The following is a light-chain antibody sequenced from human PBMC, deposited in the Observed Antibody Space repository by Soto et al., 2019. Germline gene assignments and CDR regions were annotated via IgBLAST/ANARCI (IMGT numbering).Light chain of an antibody. V-gene: IGKV3-20*01. CDR2: GAS. CDR1: QSVNNNY. Sequence: EIELTQSPCTLSLSLGERATLSCRASQSVNNNYLAWYQQKPGQAPRLLIYGASSRATGIADRFSSSGSGREVTLIIIRMEPEDVAVYYCHQYGTSEYTFGGGTKVEIK. J-gene: IGKJ2*01. CDR3: HQYGTSEYT.